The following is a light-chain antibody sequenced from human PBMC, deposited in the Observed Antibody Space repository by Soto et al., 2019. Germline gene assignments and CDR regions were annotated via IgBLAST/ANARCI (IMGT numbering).Light chain of an antibody. CDR3: QQYNNWPPWT. CDR2: GAF. J-gene: IGKJ1*01. CDR1: PSVSSN. Sequence: EIVMTQSPATLSVSPGERATLSCSASPSVSSNLAWYQKKPGQAPRLLIYGAFTRATGIPARFSGSGSGTEFTLTISSLQSEDFAVYYCQQYNNWPPWTFGQGTKVEIK. V-gene: IGKV3-15*01.